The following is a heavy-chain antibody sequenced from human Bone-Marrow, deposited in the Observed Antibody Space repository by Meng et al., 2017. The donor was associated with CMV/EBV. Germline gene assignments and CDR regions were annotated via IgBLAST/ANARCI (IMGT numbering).Heavy chain of an antibody. CDR1: GYTFTGYY. J-gene: IGHJ6*02. CDR3: ARDRDWIYAASNYYYYYGMDV. D-gene: IGHD2-2*03. Sequence: ASVKVSCKASGYTFTGYYMHWVRQAPGQGLEWMGWINPNSGGTNYAQKFQGRVTMTRDTSISTAYMELSRLRSDDTAVYYCARDRDWIYAASNYYYYYGMDVWGQGTTVTVS. CDR2: INPNSGGT. V-gene: IGHV1-2*02.